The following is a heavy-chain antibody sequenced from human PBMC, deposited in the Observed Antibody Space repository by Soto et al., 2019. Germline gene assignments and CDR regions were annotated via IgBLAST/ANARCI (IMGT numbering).Heavy chain of an antibody. D-gene: IGHD3-10*01. J-gene: IGHJ6*02. CDR3: ARGNSVLLWFGTPPLDGMDV. Sequence: PSETLSLTCAVYGGSFSSYYWSWIRQPPGKGLEWIGYIYYSGSTNYNPSLKSRVTISVDTSKNQFSLKLSSVTAADTAVYYCARGNSVLLWFGTPPLDGMDVWGQGTLVTVSS. CDR1: GGSFSSYY. CDR2: IYYSGST. V-gene: IGHV4-59*08.